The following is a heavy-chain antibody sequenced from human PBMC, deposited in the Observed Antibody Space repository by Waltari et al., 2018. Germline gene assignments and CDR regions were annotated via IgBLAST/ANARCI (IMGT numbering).Heavy chain of an antibody. Sequence: EVQLVQSGAEVKKPGESLKISCRGSGYGFTSTWIGWVRQMPGKGLEWMGFIYPGDSTVAYSPSFQGQVAISADKSISTAYLQWGSLEASDTAMYYCARRLGYYSGSGPGKDTFDYWGQGTLVTVSS. CDR3: ARRLGYYSGSGPGKDTFDY. V-gene: IGHV5-51*03. CDR1: GYGFTSTW. J-gene: IGHJ4*02. CDR2: IYPGDSTV. D-gene: IGHD3-10*01.